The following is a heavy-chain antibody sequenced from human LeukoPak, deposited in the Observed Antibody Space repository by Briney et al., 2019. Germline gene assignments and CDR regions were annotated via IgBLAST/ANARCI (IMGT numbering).Heavy chain of an antibody. Sequence: GGSLRLSRAASGFTFDDYAMHWVRQAPGKGLEWVSLISGDGGSTYYADSVKGRFTISRDNSKNSLYLQMNSLRTEDTALYYCAKESNYDYVWGNYRPYYFEYWGQGALVTVSS. CDR1: GFTFDDYA. D-gene: IGHD3-16*02. CDR3: AKESNYDYVWGNYRPYYFEY. CDR2: ISGDGGST. J-gene: IGHJ4*02. V-gene: IGHV3-43*02.